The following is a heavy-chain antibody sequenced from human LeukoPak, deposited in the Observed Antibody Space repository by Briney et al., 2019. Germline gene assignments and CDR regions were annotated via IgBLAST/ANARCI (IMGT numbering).Heavy chain of an antibody. D-gene: IGHD2-2*01. CDR1: GGSFSGYY. J-gene: IGHJ4*02. CDR3: ARLVNCSSTSCAGYFDY. CDR2: INHSGST. V-gene: IGHV4-34*01. Sequence: SETLSPTCAVYGGSFSGYYWSWIRQPPGKGLEWIGEINHSGSTNYNPSPKSRVTISVDTSKNQFSLKLSSVTAADTTVYYCARLVNCSSTSCAGYFDYWGQGTLVTVSS.